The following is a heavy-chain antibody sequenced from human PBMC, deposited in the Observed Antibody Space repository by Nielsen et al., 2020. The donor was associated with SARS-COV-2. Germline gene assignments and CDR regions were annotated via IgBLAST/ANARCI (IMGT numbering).Heavy chain of an antibody. CDR2: IWYDGSNK. CDR3: AREGSGSYIDY. D-gene: IGHD6-19*01. J-gene: IGHJ4*02. V-gene: IGHV3-33*01. Sequence: GESLKISCAASGFTFSSYGMHWVRQAPGKGLEWVAVIWYDGSNKYYADSVKGRFTISRDNSKNTLYLQMNSLRAEDTAVYYCAREGSGSYIDYWGQGTLVTVSS. CDR1: GFTFSSYG.